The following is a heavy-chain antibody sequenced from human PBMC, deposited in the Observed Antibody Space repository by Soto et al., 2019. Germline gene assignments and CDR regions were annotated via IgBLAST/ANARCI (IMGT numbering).Heavy chain of an antibody. CDR3: TRGPSGDKVDY. Sequence: QVQLQESGPGLVKPSQTLSLTCTVSGGSITNVNYYWSWIRQAPDKGREWIGHIYDGRSTYNNPSLESRVTSSLDTSKGQFSLMLTSVSATDAAVYYCTRGPSGDKVDYWSPGTLVTVSS. V-gene: IGHV4-30-4*01. D-gene: IGHD7-27*01. J-gene: IGHJ4*02. CDR2: IYDGRST. CDR1: GGSITNVNYY.